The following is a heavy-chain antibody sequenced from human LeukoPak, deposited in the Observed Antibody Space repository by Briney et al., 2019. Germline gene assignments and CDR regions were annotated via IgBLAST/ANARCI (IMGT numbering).Heavy chain of an antibody. V-gene: IGHV3-74*01. CDR2: LSIDSTRE. Sequence: PGGSLRLSCAASGFTFKSHWMHWVRQSPGKGLVWVSRLSIDSTRENYADSVKGRFTVSRDNAKNTLYLQLNSLRVDGTAVYYCARGERRGPLDYWGQGTLVTVSS. CDR1: GFTFKSHW. J-gene: IGHJ4*02. CDR3: ARGERRGPLDY. D-gene: IGHD1-1*01.